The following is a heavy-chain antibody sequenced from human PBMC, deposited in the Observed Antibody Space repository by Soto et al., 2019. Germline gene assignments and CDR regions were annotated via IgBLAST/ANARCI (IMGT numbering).Heavy chain of an antibody. CDR1: GYTFTSYY. D-gene: IGHD1-26*01. CDR3: ARGRESYYYYYGMDV. J-gene: IGHJ6*02. V-gene: IGHV1-8*01. Sequence: ASVKVSCKASGYTFTSYYINWVREATGQGLEWMGWMNPNSGNTGYAQKFQGRVTMTRNTSISTAYMELSSLRSEDTAVYYCARGRESYYYYYGMDVWGQGTTVTVSS. CDR2: MNPNSGNT.